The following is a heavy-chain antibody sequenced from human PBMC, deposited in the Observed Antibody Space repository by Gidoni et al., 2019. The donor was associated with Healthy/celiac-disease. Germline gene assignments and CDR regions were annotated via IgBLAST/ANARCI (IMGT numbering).Heavy chain of an antibody. V-gene: IGHV3-15*01. D-gene: IGHD2-21*02. CDR1: GFTFSNAW. CDR3: TTDPYPWPIAYCGGDCYSYYYGMDV. Sequence: EVQLVESGGGLVKPGGSLRLSCAASGFTFSNAWMSWVRQAPGKGLEWVGRIKSKTDGGTTDYAAPVKGRFTISRDDSKNTLYLQMNSLKTEDTAVYYCTTDPYPWPIAYCGGDCYSYYYGMDVWGQGTTVTVSS. J-gene: IGHJ6*02. CDR2: IKSKTDGGTT.